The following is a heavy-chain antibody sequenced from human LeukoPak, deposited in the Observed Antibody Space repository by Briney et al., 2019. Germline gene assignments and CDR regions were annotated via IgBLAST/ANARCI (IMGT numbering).Heavy chain of an antibody. J-gene: IGHJ4*02. CDR3: AKGRGATVVANFDY. CDR2: IRYDGSNK. CDR1: GFTFSSYA. D-gene: IGHD4-23*01. V-gene: IGHV3-30*02. Sequence: GGSLRLSCAASGFTFSSYAMHWVRQAPGKGLEWVAFIRYDGSNKYYADSVKGRFTISRDNSKNTLNLQMNSLRAEDTAVYYCAKGRGATVVANFDYWGQGTLVTVSS.